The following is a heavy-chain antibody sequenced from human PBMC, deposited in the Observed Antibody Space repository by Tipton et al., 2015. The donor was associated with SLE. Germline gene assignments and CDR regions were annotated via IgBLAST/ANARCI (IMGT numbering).Heavy chain of an antibody. CDR1: GGSISSYY. CDR3: ARGRGSSSMGPYGMDV. CDR2: INHSGST. V-gene: IGHV4-34*01. D-gene: IGHD6-6*01. J-gene: IGHJ6*02. Sequence: TLSLTCTVSGGSISSYYWSWIRQPPGKGLEWIGEINHSGSTNYNPSLKSRVTISVDTSKNQFSLKLSSVTAADTAVYYCARGRGSSSMGPYGMDVWGQGTTVTVSS.